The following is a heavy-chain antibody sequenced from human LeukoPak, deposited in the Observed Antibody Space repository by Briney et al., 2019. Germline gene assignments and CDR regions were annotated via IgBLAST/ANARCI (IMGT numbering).Heavy chain of an antibody. J-gene: IGHJ3*02. CDR1: GGSISSYY. V-gene: IGHV4-4*07. Sequence: PSETLSLTCTVSGGSISSYYWSWIRQPAGKGLEWIGRIYTSGSTNCNTSLKRRVTMSVDTSKHQFSLKLSSVTAADTAVYYCARGGTYSSGWFDAFDIWGQGTMVTVSS. CDR2: IYTSGST. CDR3: ARGGTYSSGWFDAFDI. D-gene: IGHD6-19*01.